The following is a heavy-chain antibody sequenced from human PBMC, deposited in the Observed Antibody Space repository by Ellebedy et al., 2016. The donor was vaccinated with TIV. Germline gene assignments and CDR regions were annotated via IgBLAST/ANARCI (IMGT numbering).Heavy chain of an antibody. D-gene: IGHD3-3*01. CDR1: GYTFTGSY. CDR2: INPNSGGT. Sequence: ASVQVSCKASGYTFTGSYMHWVRQAPGQGLEWMGWINPNSGGTNYAQKFQGRVTMTRDTSISTAYMELSRLRSDDTAVYYCARGSFYDWRVAGYWGQGTLVTVSS. V-gene: IGHV1-2*02. J-gene: IGHJ4*02. CDR3: ARGSFYDWRVAGY.